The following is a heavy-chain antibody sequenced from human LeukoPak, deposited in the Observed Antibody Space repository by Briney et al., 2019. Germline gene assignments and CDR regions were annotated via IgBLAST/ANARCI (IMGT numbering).Heavy chain of an antibody. D-gene: IGHD5-12*01. CDR1: GYTFTNYE. CDR2: MNPKSGNT. J-gene: IGHJ5*02. Sequence: GASVKVSCKASGYTFTNYEINWVRQATGQGLEWMGWMNPKSGNTAYAQKFQGRVSMTWDTSIGTAYLELSSLTSDDTAVDYCAKAAIMAPMNADWFDPWGQGTLVTVSS. V-gene: IGHV1-8*01. CDR3: AKAAIMAPMNADWFDP.